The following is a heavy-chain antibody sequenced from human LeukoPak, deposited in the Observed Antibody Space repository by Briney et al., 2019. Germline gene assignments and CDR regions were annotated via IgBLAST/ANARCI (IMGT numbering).Heavy chain of an antibody. J-gene: IGHJ3*02. CDR1: GFTFSSYS. V-gene: IGHV3-48*04. CDR3: ARDVADYDSSGYDAFDI. Sequence: GGSLRLSCAASGFTFSSYSMNWVRQAPGKGLEWVSYISSSSSTIYYAGSVKGRFTISRDNAKNSLYLQMNSLRAEDTAVYYCARDVADYDSSGYDAFDIWGQGTMVTVSS. CDR2: ISSSSSTI. D-gene: IGHD3-22*01.